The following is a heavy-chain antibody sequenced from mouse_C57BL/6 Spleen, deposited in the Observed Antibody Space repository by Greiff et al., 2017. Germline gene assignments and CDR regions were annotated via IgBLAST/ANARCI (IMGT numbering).Heavy chain of an antibody. J-gene: IGHJ3*01. V-gene: IGHV1-4*01. CDR1: GYTFTSYT. D-gene: IGHD1-1*01. Sequence: VQLQESGAELARPGASVKMSCKASGYTFTSYTMHWVKQRPGQGLEWIGYINPSSGYTKYNQKFKDKATLTADKSSSTAYMQLSSLTSEDSAVYYCAREGLYGSSSAWFAYWGQGTLVTVSA. CDR2: INPSSGYT. CDR3: AREGLYGSSSAWFAY.